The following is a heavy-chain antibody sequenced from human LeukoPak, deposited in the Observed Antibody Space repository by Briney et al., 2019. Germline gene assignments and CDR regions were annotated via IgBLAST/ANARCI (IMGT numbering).Heavy chain of an antibody. J-gene: IGHJ3*02. CDR3: ARGVRSGNYWTLDAFDI. CDR1: GYTFTSYD. Sequence: GASVKVSCKASGYTFTSYDINWVRQAPGQGLEWMGWISPNTGDTNYAHSFQGRVTMTRDTSITTVYMELSGLRSDDTAVYYCARGVRSGNYWTLDAFDIWGQGTMVTVSS. D-gene: IGHD1-26*01. V-gene: IGHV1-2*07. CDR2: ISPNTGDT.